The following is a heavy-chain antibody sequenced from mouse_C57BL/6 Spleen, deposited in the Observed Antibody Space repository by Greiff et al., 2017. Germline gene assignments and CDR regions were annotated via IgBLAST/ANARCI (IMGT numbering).Heavy chain of an antibody. CDR2: FHPYNDDT. CDR3: ERSYYGSLYFEG. V-gene: IGHV1-47*01. CDR1: GYTFTTYP. D-gene: IGHD2-2*01. Sequence: QVQLKEPGAELVKPGASVKMSCKASGYTFTTYPIDWMKQNHGKSLEWIGNFHPYNDDTKYNEKFKGKATLTVEKSSSTVYLELSRLTSDDSAVYCCERSYYGSLYFEGWGQGATLTV. J-gene: IGHJ2*01.